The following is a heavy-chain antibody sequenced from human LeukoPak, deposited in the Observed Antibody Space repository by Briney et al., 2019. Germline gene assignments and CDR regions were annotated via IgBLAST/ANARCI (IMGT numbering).Heavy chain of an antibody. J-gene: IGHJ5*02. CDR3: ARGITVVPGDWFDP. V-gene: IGHV1-69*01. D-gene: IGHD4-23*01. Sequence: SVKVSCKASGGTFSSYAISWVRQAPGQGLEWMGGIIPIFGTANYAQKFQGRVTITADESTSTAYMELSSLRSEDTAVYYCARGITVVPGDWFDPWGQGALVTVSS. CDR1: GGTFSSYA. CDR2: IIPIFGTA.